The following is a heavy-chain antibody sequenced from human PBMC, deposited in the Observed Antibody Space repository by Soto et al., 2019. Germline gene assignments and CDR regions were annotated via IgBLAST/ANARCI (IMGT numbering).Heavy chain of an antibody. J-gene: IGHJ4*02. V-gene: IGHV3-21*01. CDR3: ARGPISHFDD. Sequence: PGGSLRLSCAASGFTFSAFTMNWVRQAPGKGLEWVSSISSTSSSTYYSDSVKGRFTISRDNAQNSLYLEMISLRAEDAAVYYCARGPISHFDDWGQGTLVTVSS. CDR2: ISSTSSST. CDR1: GFTFSAFT. D-gene: IGHD1-20*01.